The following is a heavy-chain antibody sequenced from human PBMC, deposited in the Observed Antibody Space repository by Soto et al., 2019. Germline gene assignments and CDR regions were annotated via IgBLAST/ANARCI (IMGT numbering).Heavy chain of an antibody. Sequence: EASVKVSCKASGGTFSSYAISWVRQAPGQGLEWMGGIIPIFGTANYAQKFQGRVTITADESTSTAYMELSSLRSEDTAVYYCARESEEWSRPPHGMDVWGQGTTVTVSS. J-gene: IGHJ6*02. V-gene: IGHV1-69*13. D-gene: IGHD3-3*01. CDR2: IIPIFGTA. CDR3: ARESEEWSRPPHGMDV. CDR1: GGTFSSYA.